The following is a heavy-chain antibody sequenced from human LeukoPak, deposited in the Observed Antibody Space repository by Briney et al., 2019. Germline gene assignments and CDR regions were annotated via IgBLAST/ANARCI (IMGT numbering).Heavy chain of an antibody. CDR2: IEPSDSYT. J-gene: IGHJ3*02. D-gene: IGHD1-1*01. CDR1: GYSFTSYW. V-gene: IGHV5-10-1*01. Sequence: GESLKISCKGSGYSFTSYWISWVRQMPGKGLEWMGRIEPSDSYTNYSPSFQGHVTISADKSIGTAYLQWSSLKASDTAMYYCARHPGLLPLVDAFDIWGQGTMVTVSS. CDR3: ARHPGLLPLVDAFDI.